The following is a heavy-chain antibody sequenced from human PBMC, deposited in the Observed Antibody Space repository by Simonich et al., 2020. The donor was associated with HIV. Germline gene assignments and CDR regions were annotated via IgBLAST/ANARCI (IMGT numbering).Heavy chain of an antibody. J-gene: IGHJ4*02. D-gene: IGHD5-18*01. CDR2: TYDSGST. CDR3: ARGRAYSYGQEYCFDN. CDR1: GGSFSGYY. V-gene: IGHV4-34*02. Sequence: QVQLQQWGAGLLKPSETLSLTCAVYGGSFSGYYWRRIRQHPGKGLEWLGNTYDSGSTFYNPSLRRQVTIAVDTSKNQFSLKVSPVTAADTAIYYCARGRAYSYGQEYCFDNWGQGTLVTVSS.